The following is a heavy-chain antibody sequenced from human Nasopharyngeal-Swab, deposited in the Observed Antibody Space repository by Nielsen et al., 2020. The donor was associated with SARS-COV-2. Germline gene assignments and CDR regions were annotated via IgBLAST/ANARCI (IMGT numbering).Heavy chain of an antibody. CDR1: GLYRYW. J-gene: IGHJ5*02. CDR3: ARDCYGPDDL. V-gene: IGHV3-74*01. D-gene: IGHD2-15*01. CDR2: INEDGRTI. Sequence: GGSLRLSCTASGLYRYWKHWVRQAPGRGPEWAARINEDGRTINYADSVKGRFTISRDDARDKLFLQMNSLRVEDTAVYYCARDCYGPDDLWGQGTLVTVSS.